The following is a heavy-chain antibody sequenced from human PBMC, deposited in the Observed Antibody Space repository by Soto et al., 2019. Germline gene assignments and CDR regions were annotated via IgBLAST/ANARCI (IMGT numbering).Heavy chain of an antibody. CDR3: ARSLASEKVDS. J-gene: IGHJ4*02. V-gene: IGHV4-30-4*01. CDR1: GGSISNKHYY. D-gene: IGHD3-10*01. CDR2: IYDSENT. Sequence: QVQLQESGPRLVKPSQTLSLTCTVSGGSISNKHYYWSWIRQSPGKGLEWIGHIYDSENTYNNPSFKNRGTISADTSKNQCSLKLTSVTAADTAVYYCARSLASEKVDSWGQGTLVTASS.